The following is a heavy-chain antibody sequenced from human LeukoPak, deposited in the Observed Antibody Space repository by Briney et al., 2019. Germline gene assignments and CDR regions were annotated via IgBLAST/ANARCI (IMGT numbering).Heavy chain of an antibody. CDR2: ISAYNGNT. CDR1: GYTFTSYG. CDR3: ARDHLWFGDGYFDY. J-gene: IGHJ4*02. D-gene: IGHD3-10*01. V-gene: IGHV1-18*01. Sequence: ASVEVSCKASGYTFTSYGISWVRQAPGQGLEWMGWISAYNGNTNYAQKLQGRVTMTTDTSTSTAYMELRSLRSDDTAVYYCARDHLWFGDGYFDYWGQGTLVTVSS.